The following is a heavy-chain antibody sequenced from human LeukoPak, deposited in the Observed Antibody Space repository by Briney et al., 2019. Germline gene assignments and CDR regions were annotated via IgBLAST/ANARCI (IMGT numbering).Heavy chain of an antibody. CDR3: ARRYCSTSCYSLYYFDY. D-gene: IGHD2-2*02. CDR1: GGSFSGYY. CDR2: IYYSGST. J-gene: IGHJ4*02. V-gene: IGHV4-34*01. Sequence: SETLSLTCAVYGGSFSGYYWSWIRQPPGKGLEWIGSIYYSGSTYYNPSLKSRVTISVDTSKNQFSLKLSSVTAADTAVYYCARRYCSTSCYSLYYFDYWGQGTLVTVSS.